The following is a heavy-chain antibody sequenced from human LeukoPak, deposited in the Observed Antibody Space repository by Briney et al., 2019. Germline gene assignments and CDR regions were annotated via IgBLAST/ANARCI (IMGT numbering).Heavy chain of an antibody. V-gene: IGHV4-4*07. D-gene: IGHD3-16*01. Sequence: PSETLSPTCTVSGGSISSYYWSWIRQPAGKGLEWIGRIYTSGSTNYNPSLKSRVTMSVDTSKNQFSLKLSSVTAADTAVYYCARVRDDYVWGSRYNWFDPWGQGTLVTVSS. J-gene: IGHJ5*02. CDR3: ARVRDDYVWGSRYNWFDP. CDR2: IYTSGST. CDR1: GGSISSYY.